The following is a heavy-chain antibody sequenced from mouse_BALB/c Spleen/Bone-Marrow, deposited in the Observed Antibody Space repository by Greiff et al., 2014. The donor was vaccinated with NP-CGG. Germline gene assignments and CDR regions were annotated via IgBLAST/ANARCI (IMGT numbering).Heavy chain of an antibody. V-gene: IGHV14-3*02. D-gene: IGHD2-3*01. CDR3: ARADGYYAWFAY. CDR2: IDAANDNT. CDR1: GFNIKDTY. Sequence: EVQLQQSGAEFVKPGASVKLSCTASGFNIKDTYMHWVKRRPEQGLEWIGRIDAANDNTKYDPKFQGKATITADTSSNTAYLQLSSLTSEDTAVYYCARADGYYAWFAYWGQGTLVTVSA. J-gene: IGHJ3*01.